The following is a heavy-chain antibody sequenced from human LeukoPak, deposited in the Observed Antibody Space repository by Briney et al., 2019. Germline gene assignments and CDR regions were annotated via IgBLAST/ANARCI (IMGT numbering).Heavy chain of an antibody. CDR2: IYYSGST. Sequence: PSETLPLTCTVSGGSISSYYWSWIRQPPGKGLEWIGYIYYSGSTNYNPSLKSRVTISVDTSKNQFSLKLSSVTAADTAVYYCARRIAAAGTEIWFDPWGQGTLVTVSS. CDR3: ARRIAAAGTEIWFDP. V-gene: IGHV4-59*08. J-gene: IGHJ5*02. CDR1: GGSISSYY. D-gene: IGHD6-13*01.